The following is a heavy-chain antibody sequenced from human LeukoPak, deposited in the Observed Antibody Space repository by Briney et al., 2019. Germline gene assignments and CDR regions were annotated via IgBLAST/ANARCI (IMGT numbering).Heavy chain of an antibody. D-gene: IGHD3-22*01. CDR2: IYSGGST. V-gene: IGHV3-53*01. CDR3: ARERYYYDSSGYRGFDY. J-gene: IGHJ4*02. Sequence: TGGSLRLSCAASGVTVSSNYMSCVGQAPGKGLEGVSVIYSGGSTYYADSVKGRFTISRDNSKNTLYLQMKSLRAGDTAVYYSARERYYYDSSGYRGFDYWGQGTLVTVSS. CDR1: GVTVSSNY.